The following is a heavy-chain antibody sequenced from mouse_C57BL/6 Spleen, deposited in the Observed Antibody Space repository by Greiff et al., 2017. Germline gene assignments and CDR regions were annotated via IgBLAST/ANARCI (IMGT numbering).Heavy chain of an antibody. CDR2: IWWDDDK. D-gene: IGHD4-1*01. V-gene: IGHV8-8*01. Sequence: QVTLKVSGPGILQPSPSLSLSCSFSGFSLTTFGMGVVWLRPPSGMGLVWLAHIWWDDDKYYNPSLKSRLTIAKDTSKNHVFLKIANVDTADTATYYCARSTGTSYAMDYWGQGTSVTVSS. CDR1: GFSLTTFGMG. CDR3: ARSTGTSYAMDY. J-gene: IGHJ4*01.